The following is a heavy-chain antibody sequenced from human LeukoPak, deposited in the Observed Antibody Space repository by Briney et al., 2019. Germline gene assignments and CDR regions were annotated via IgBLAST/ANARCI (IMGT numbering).Heavy chain of an antibody. CDR1: GGSISSSSYY. J-gene: IGHJ6*02. V-gene: IGHV4-39*01. Sequence: PSGTLSLTCTVSGGSISSSSYYWGWIRQPPGKGLEWIGSRYYSGSTYYNPSLKSRVTISVDTSRNQFSLKLSSVTAADTAVYYCARLDSSSLGMDVWGQGTTVTVSS. CDR3: ARLDSSSLGMDV. D-gene: IGHD6-6*01. CDR2: RYYSGST.